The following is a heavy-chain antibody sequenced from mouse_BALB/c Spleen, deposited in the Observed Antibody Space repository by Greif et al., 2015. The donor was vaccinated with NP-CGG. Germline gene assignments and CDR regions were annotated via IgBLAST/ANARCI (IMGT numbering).Heavy chain of an antibody. Sequence: VQLQQSGAELARPGASVKLSCKASGYTFTSYWMQWVKQRPGQGLEWIGAIYPGDGDTRYTQKFKGKATLTADKSSSTAYMQLSSFASEDSAVYYCARGYGNYVEAMDYWGQGTSVTVSS. J-gene: IGHJ4*01. CDR3: ARGYGNYVEAMDY. V-gene: IGHV1-87*01. D-gene: IGHD2-10*02. CDR2: IYPGDGDT. CDR1: GYTFTSYW.